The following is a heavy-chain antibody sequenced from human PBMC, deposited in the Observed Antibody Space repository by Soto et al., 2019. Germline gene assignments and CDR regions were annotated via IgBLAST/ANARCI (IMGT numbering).Heavy chain of an antibody. J-gene: IGHJ4*02. CDR1: GFTFRAYY. V-gene: IGHV3-11*01. Sequence: QVQLVESGGGLVKTGGSLRIVCEASGFTFRAYYMIWVRQAPGKGLEWVSYISSSGNIIYYADSVKGRFTISRDNAKNSVYLQMNSLRAEDTALYFCAKMSSENYYDPVFSWGQGTLVTVSS. D-gene: IGHD3-22*01. CDR3: AKMSSENYYDPVFS. CDR2: ISSSGNII.